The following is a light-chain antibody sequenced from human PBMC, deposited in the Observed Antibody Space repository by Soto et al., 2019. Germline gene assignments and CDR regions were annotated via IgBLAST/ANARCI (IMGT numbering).Light chain of an antibody. J-gene: IGLJ1*01. CDR2: EVS. V-gene: IGLV2-8*01. CDR3: SSYAGSNSYV. CDR1: SSDVGGYNY. Sequence: QSALTQPPSASGSPGQSVTISCTGSSSDVGGYNYVSWYQQHPGKAPKLMIYEVSKRPSGVPDRFSGSKSGNTASLTVSGLHADDEADYYCSSYAGSNSYVFGTGTKVTVL.